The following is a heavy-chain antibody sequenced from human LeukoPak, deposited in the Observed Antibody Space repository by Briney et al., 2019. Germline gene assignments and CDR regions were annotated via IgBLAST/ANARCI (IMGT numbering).Heavy chain of an antibody. D-gene: IGHD1-26*01. CDR3: ARALAISGSYSV. Sequence: ASVKVSCKASGYTLTGYYMHWVRQAPGQGLEWMGWINPNSGGTNYAQKFQGRVTMTRDTSISTAYMELSRLRSDDTAVYYCARALAISGSYSVWGQGTLVTVSS. CDR2: INPNSGGT. CDR1: GYTLTGYY. J-gene: IGHJ4*02. V-gene: IGHV1-2*02.